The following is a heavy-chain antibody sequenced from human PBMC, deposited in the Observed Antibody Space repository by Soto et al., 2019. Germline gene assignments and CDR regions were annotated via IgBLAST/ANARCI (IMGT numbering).Heavy chain of an antibody. J-gene: IGHJ6*02. CDR1: GFTFSSYA. CDR2: ISGSGGST. Sequence: GGSLRLSCAASGFTFSSYAMGWVRQAPGKGLEWVSAISGSGGSTYYADSVKGRFTISRDNSKNTLYLQMNSLRAEDTAVYYCAKATVTTIQDYYGMDVWGQGTTVTVSS. CDR3: AKATVTTIQDYYGMDV. V-gene: IGHV3-23*01. D-gene: IGHD4-4*01.